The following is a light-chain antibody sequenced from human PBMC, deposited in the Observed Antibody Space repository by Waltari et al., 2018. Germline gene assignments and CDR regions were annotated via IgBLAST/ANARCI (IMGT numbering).Light chain of an antibody. Sequence: SYILPQPPSLSVAPGKTATISCGGQNIGNRGVHWYQQKPGEAPVLHIVYDSDRASGIPERFSGSNSENTATLTISRVDAGDEADYYCQVWDSATEHVVFGGGTKLSVL. CDR3: QVWDSATEHVV. CDR1: NIGNRG. CDR2: YDS. V-gene: IGLV3-21*04. J-gene: IGLJ2*01.